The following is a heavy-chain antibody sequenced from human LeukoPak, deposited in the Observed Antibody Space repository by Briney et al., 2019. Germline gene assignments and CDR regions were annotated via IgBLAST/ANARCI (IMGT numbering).Heavy chain of an antibody. D-gene: IGHD4-23*01. CDR2: MNPNSDKT. CDR1: GGTFSSYA. CDR3: VRENSNFDY. V-gene: IGHV1-8*03. Sequence: ASVKVSCKASGGTFSSYAISWVRQAPGQGLEWMGWMNPNSDKTGYAQKFQGRVTITRNTSIGTAYMELSSLRSEDTAVYYCVRENSNFDYWGQGTRVTVSS. J-gene: IGHJ4*02.